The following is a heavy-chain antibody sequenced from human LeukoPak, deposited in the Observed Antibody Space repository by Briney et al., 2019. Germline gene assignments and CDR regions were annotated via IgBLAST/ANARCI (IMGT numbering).Heavy chain of an antibody. J-gene: IGHJ4*02. CDR2: IWYDGSNK. D-gene: IGHD2-15*01. Sequence: GGSLRLSCAASGFTFSSYWMSWVRQAPGKGLEWVAVIWYDGSNKYYADSVKGRFTISRDNSKNTLYLQMNSLRAEDTAVYYCAKDYGVVVAYYFDYWGQGTLVTVSS. CDR3: AKDYGVVVAYYFDY. V-gene: IGHV3-33*03. CDR1: GFTFSSYW.